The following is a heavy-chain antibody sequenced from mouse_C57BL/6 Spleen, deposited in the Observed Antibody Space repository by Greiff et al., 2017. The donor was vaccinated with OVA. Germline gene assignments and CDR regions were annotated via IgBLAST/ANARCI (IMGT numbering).Heavy chain of an antibody. CDR2: IYPGSGRT. J-gene: IGHJ3*01. V-gene: IGHV1-55*01. Sequence: QVQLQQSGAELVKPGASVKMSCTASGYTFTSYWLTWVKQRPGQGLEWIGDIYPGSGRTNYNEKFKSKATLTVDTSSSTAYMQLISLTSEDSAVYYCARGGYDWFAYWGQGTLVTVSA. D-gene: IGHD2-2*01. CDR3: ARGGYDWFAY. CDR1: GYTFTSYW.